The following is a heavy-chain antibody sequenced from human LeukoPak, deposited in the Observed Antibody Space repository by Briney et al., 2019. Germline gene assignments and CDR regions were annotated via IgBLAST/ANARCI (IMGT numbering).Heavy chain of an antibody. V-gene: IGHV3-30*02. J-gene: IGHJ4*02. D-gene: IGHD6-6*01. Sequence: PGGSPRLSCAASGFTFSSYGMHWVRQAPGKGLEWVAFIRYDGSNKYYADSVKGRFTISRDNSKNTLYLQMNSLRAEDTAVYYCAKEKISYSSSSGQGYWGQGTLVTVSS. CDR1: GFTFSSYG. CDR3: AKEKISYSSSSGQGY. CDR2: IRYDGSNK.